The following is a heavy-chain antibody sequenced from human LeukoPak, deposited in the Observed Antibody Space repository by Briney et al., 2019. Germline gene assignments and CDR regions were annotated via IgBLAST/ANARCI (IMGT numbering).Heavy chain of an antibody. CDR2: IYTSGST. J-gene: IGHJ4*02. CDR3: ARVGYDYVWGTNPSDGYFDY. CDR1: GGSISSYY. D-gene: IGHD3-16*01. V-gene: IGHV4-4*07. Sequence: SETLSLTCTVSGGSISSYYWSWIRQPAGKGLEWIGRIYTSGSTNYNPSLKSRVTMSVDTSKNQFSLKLSSVTAADTAVYYCARVGYDYVWGTNPSDGYFDYWGQGTLVTVSS.